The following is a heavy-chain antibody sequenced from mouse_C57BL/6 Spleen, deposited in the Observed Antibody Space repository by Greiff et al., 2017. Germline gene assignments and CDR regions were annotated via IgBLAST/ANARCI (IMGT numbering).Heavy chain of an antibody. CDR2: IYPRSGNT. CDR1: GYTFTSYG. Sequence: VQLQQSGAELARPGASVKLSCKASGYTFTSYGISWVKQRTGQGLEWIGEIYPRSGNTYYNEKFKGKATLTADKSSSTAYMELRSLTSEDSAVYFCARSKTTEETFDYWGQGTTLTVSS. V-gene: IGHV1-81*01. CDR3: ARSKTTEETFDY. J-gene: IGHJ2*01. D-gene: IGHD1-1*01.